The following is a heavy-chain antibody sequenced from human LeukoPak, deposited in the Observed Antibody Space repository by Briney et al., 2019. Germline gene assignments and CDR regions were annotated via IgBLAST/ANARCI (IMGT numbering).Heavy chain of an antibody. CDR2: IKGDGSEK. V-gene: IGHV3-7*03. CDR3: AKEGEFVGATLY. CDR1: GFTFSTYW. J-gene: IGHJ4*02. D-gene: IGHD1-26*01. Sequence: GGSLRLSCAASGFTFSTYWMSWVRQAPGKGLEWVANIKGDGSEKYYVNSMKGRFTISRDNSKNTLYLQMNSLRAEDMAVYYCAKEGEFVGATLYWGQGTLVTVSS.